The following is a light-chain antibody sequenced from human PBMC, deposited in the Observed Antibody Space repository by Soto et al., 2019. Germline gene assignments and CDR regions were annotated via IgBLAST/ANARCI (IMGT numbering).Light chain of an antibody. CDR3: QSYDGSLSASRVV. Sequence: QSVMTQPPSVSGAPGQRVTISCTGSSSNIGRGYDVHWYQQVPGTAPKLLIYGNYNRPSGVPDRFSGSKSGTSASLAITGLQAEDEADYYCQSYDGSLSASRVVFGGGTKLTVL. CDR1: SSNIGRGYD. J-gene: IGLJ2*01. CDR2: GNY. V-gene: IGLV1-40*01.